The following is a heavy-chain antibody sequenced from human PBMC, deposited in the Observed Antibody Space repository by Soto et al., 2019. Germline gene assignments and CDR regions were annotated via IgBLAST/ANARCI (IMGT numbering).Heavy chain of an antibody. V-gene: IGHV4-4*02. CDR3: ARVWTTVTNWFDP. CDR1: GGSISSTNW. Sequence: SETLSLTCAVSGGSISSTNWWSWVRQPPGKGLEWIGEIYHSGSTHYNPSLKSRVTMSVDKSKNQFSLKLSSVTAADTAVYYCARVWTTVTNWFDPWGQGTLVTSPQ. J-gene: IGHJ5*02. CDR2: IYHSGST. D-gene: IGHD4-17*01.